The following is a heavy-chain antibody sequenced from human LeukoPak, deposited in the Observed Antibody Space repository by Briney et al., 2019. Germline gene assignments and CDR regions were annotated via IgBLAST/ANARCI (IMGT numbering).Heavy chain of an antibody. Sequence: PSETLSLTCTDSGGSISSYYWSWIRQPPGKGLEWIGYIYYSGSTNYNPSLKSRVTISVHTSKNQFSLKLSSVTAADTAVYYCAKLTGDFWSAYYVYYWGQGTLVTVSS. CDR2: IYYSGST. V-gene: IGHV4-59*01. J-gene: IGHJ4*02. CDR3: AKLTGDFWSAYYVYY. D-gene: IGHD3-3*01. CDR1: GGSISSYY.